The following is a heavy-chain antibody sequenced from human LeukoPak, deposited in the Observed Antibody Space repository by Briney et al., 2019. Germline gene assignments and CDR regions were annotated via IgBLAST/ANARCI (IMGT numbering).Heavy chain of an antibody. CDR2: ISSSSSTI. CDR3: ARDLLAPTGY. CDR1: GFTFSSYS. Sequence: GGSLRLSCAASGFTFSSYSMNWVRQAPGKGLEWVSYISSSSSTIYYADSVKGRFTISRDNAKNSLYLQMNSLRAEDTAVYYCARDLLAPTGYWGQGTLVTVSS. V-gene: IGHV3-48*04. D-gene: IGHD3-9*01. J-gene: IGHJ4*02.